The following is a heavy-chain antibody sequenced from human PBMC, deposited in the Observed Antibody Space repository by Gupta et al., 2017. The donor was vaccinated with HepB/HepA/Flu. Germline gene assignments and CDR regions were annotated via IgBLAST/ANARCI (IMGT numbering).Heavy chain of an antibody. CDR2: ISWNSGSI. Sequence: EVQLVESGGGLVQPGRSLRLSCAASGFTFDDYAMPWVRQAPGKGLEWVSGISWNSGSIGYADSVKGRFTISRDNAKNSLYLQMNSLRAEDTALYYCAKDVLRYSSSWYYFDYWGQGTLVTVSS. J-gene: IGHJ4*02. CDR1: GFTFDDYA. CDR3: AKDVLRYSSSWYYFDY. D-gene: IGHD6-13*01. V-gene: IGHV3-9*01.